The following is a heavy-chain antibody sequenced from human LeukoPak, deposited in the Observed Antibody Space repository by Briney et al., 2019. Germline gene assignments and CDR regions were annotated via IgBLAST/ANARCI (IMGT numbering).Heavy chain of an antibody. CDR3: ARDYPVVPAAYYYDYGMDV. J-gene: IGHJ6*02. V-gene: IGHV1-69*01. Sequence: GSSVTVSCKASGGTFSIYAISWVRQAPGQGLEWMGGIIPIFGTANYAQKFQGRVTITADESTSTAYMELSSLRSEDTAVYCCARDYPVVPAAYYYDYGMDVWGQGTTVTVSS. CDR1: GGTFSIYA. D-gene: IGHD2-2*01. CDR2: IIPIFGTA.